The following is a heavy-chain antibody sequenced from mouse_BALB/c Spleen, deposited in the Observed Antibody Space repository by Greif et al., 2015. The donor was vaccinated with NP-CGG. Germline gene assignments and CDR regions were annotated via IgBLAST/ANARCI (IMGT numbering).Heavy chain of an antibody. CDR3: ARCNYLFDY. CDR1: GFTFSSFG. V-gene: IGHV5-17*02. D-gene: IGHD2-1*01. J-gene: IGHJ2*01. Sequence: EVQLQQSGGGLVQPGGSRKLSCAASGFTFSSFGMHWVRQAPEKGLEWVAYISSGSSTIYYADTVKGRFTISRDNPKNTLFLQMTSLRSEDTAMYYRARCNYLFDYWGQGTTLTVSS. CDR2: ISSGSSTI.